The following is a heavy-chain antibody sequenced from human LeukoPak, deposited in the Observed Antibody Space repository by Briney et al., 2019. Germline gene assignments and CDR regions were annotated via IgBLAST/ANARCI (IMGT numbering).Heavy chain of an antibody. V-gene: IGHV4-39*01. CDR2: IYYSGST. D-gene: IGHD2-15*01. CDR3: ARHWTRYCSGGSCYSWAFDI. Sequence: PSETLSLTCTVSGGSISSSSYYWGWIRQPPGKGLEWIGSIYYSGSTYYNPSLTSRDTISVDTSKNQFSLKLSSVTAADTAVYYCARHWTRYCSGGSCYSWAFDIWGQGTMVTVSS. CDR1: GGSISSSSYY. J-gene: IGHJ3*02.